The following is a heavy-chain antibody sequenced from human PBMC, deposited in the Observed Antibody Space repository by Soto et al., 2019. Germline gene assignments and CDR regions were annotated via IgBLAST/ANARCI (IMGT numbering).Heavy chain of an antibody. CDR1: GFTFSNAW. CDR2: IKSKTDGGTT. CDR3: TTDWGQLWLPFDY. V-gene: IGHV3-15*01. Sequence: GGSLRLSCAASGFTFSNAWMSWVRQAPGKGLEWVGRIKSKTDGGTTDYAAPVKGRFTISRDDSKNTLYLQMNSLKTEDTAVYYCTTDWGQLWLPFDYWGQGTLVTVSS. J-gene: IGHJ4*02. D-gene: IGHD5-18*01.